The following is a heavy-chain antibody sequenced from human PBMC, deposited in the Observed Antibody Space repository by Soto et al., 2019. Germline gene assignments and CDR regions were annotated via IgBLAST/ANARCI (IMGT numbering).Heavy chain of an antibody. J-gene: IGHJ5*02. CDR3: ARDSYSSSWYRGDNWFDP. CDR2: ISSSGSTI. CDR1: GFTFSSYE. V-gene: IGHV3-48*03. Sequence: HPGGSLRLSCAASGFTFSSYEMNCVRQAPGKGLEWVSYISSSGSTIYYADSVKGRFTISRDNAKNSLYLQMNSLRAEDTAVYYCARDSYSSSWYRGDNWFDPWGQGTLVTVSS. D-gene: IGHD6-13*01.